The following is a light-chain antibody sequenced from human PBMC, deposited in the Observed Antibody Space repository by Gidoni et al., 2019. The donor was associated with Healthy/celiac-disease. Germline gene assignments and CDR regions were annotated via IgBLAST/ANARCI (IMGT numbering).Light chain of an antibody. CDR2: KAS. V-gene: IGKV1-5*03. CDR3: QQYNSYSPET. J-gene: IGKJ1*01. Sequence: DIQMTQSPSTLSASVGDRDTITCRASQSISSWLAWYQQKPGKAPKLLIYKASSLESRVPSRFSGSGSGTEFTLTISSLQPDDFATYYCQQYNSYSPETFGQGTKVEIK. CDR1: QSISSW.